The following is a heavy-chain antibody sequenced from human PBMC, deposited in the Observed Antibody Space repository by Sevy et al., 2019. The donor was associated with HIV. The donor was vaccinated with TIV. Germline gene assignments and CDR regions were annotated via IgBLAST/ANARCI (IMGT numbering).Heavy chain of an antibody. CDR2: ISHDGRNNK. CDR1: GFTFSEYG. CDR3: ARDRGEILSSAFNY. V-gene: IGHV3-30*04. D-gene: IGHD3-10*01. Sequence: GGSLRLSCAASGFTFSEYGMHWVRQAPGKGLEWVAVISHDGRNNKYNADSVKGRFTISRDNSKNTLYLQMNSLGAEETAIYYCARDRGEILSSAFNYWGQRTLVTVSS. J-gene: IGHJ4*02.